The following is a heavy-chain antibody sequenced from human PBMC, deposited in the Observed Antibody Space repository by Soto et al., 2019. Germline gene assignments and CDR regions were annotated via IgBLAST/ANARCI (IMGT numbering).Heavy chain of an antibody. D-gene: IGHD2-15*01. CDR3: ARGDRFRCSGDRCFSDGLFLS. Sequence: EVQLVESGGGLVQRGGSLRLSCAASGFTFGIYSMNWVRQAPGKGLEWISYINGSSSTMYYADSVKGRFRISRDNADNSLYLQMNSLRDADTAVYYCARGDRFRCSGDRCFSDGLFLSWGQGTLVTVSS. CDR2: INGSSSTM. J-gene: IGHJ5*02. V-gene: IGHV3-48*02. CDR1: GFTFGIYS.